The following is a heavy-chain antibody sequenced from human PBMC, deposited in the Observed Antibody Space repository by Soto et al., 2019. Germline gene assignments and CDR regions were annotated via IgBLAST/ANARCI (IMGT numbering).Heavy chain of an antibody. J-gene: IGHJ4*02. V-gene: IGHV4-34*01. CDR2: IKGDGST. D-gene: IGHD5-12*01. Sequence: QVQLQQWGAGLLKPSETLSLNCAVNGGSLSHYYWIWIRQPPGKGLEWIGEIKGDGSTNYSPSLKSRATISSDTSNNQFSLRLYAVTAADTGVYYCARGQEGVVATHWDQGTLVTVSS. CDR3: ARGQEGVVATH. CDR1: GGSLSHYY.